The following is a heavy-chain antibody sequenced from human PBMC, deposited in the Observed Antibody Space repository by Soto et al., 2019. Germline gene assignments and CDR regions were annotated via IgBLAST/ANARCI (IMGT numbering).Heavy chain of an antibody. Sequence: QVQLQESGPGLVKPSETLSLTCTVSGGSISSYYWSWIRQPPGKGLEWIGYVYYSGSTNYNPSLKSRVTISVDTSKNQFSLKLSSVTAADTAVYYCARQGDYAPMQHWGQGTLVTVSS. CDR2: VYYSGST. CDR1: GGSISSYY. J-gene: IGHJ1*01. D-gene: IGHD4-17*01. CDR3: ARQGDYAPMQH. V-gene: IGHV4-59*08.